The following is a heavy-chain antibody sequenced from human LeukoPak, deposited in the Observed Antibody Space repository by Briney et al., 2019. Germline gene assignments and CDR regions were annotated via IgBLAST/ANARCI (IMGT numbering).Heavy chain of an antibody. CDR3: AKDRDPTYYYDSSGYYLGG. CDR2: ISGSGGST. J-gene: IGHJ4*02. V-gene: IGHV3-23*01. CDR1: GFTFSSYA. D-gene: IGHD3-22*01. Sequence: PGGSLRLSCAAPGFTFSSYAMSWVRQAPGKGLEWVSAISGSGGSTYYADSVKGRFTISRDNSKDTLYLQMNSLRAEDTAVYYCAKDRDPTYYYDSSGYYLGGWGQGTLATVSS.